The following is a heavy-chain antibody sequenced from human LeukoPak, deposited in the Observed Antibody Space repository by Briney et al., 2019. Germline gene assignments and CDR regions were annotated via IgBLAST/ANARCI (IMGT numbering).Heavy chain of an antibody. CDR3: ARAPPPGRYQLLFSISSHAFDI. Sequence: ASVKVSCKASGYTFTGYYMHWVRQAPGQGLEWMGWIDPNSGGTNYAQKFQGRVTMTRDTSISTAYMELSRLRSDDTAVYYCARAPPPGRYQLLFSISSHAFDIWGQGTMVTVSS. V-gene: IGHV1-2*02. CDR2: IDPNSGGT. D-gene: IGHD2-2*01. J-gene: IGHJ3*02. CDR1: GYTFTGYY.